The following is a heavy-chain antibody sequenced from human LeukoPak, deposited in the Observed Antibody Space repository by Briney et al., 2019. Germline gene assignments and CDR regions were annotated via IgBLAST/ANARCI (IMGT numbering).Heavy chain of an antibody. J-gene: IGHJ4*02. D-gene: IGHD6-19*01. CDR3: ARFPPGIAVAGHNDY. CDR2: TYYSGST. Sequence: SSETLSLTCTVSGASVSSGSYYWSWIRQPPGKGLEWIGYTYYSGSTNYNPSLKSRVTISVDTSKNQFSLKLSSVTAADTAVYYCARFPPGIAVAGHNDYWGQGTLVIVSS. V-gene: IGHV4-61*01. CDR1: GASVSSGSYY.